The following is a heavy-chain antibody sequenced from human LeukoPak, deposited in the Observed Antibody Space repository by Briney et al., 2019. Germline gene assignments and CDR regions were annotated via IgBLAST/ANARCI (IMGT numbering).Heavy chain of an antibody. J-gene: IGHJ4*02. CDR1: GFIFSSYS. D-gene: IGHD1-26*01. Sequence: GGSLRLSCAASGFIFSSYSMSWVRQAPGKGLEWVALLSYDGSNECYADSVKGRFTISRDNSKNTLYLQMNSLRAEDSAVYYCARGRGSYSADYWGQGTLVTVSS. CDR3: ARGRGSYSADY. CDR2: LSYDGSNE. V-gene: IGHV3-30*03.